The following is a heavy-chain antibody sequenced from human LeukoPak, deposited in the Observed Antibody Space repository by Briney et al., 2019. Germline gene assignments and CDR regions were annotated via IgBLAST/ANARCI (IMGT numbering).Heavy chain of an antibody. Sequence: PGGSLRLSCAASGFIFSNYAMSWVRQAPGKGLEWVSGISGNGGSTSHADSVKGRFTISRDNAKNSLYLQMNSLRAEDTAVYYCARIPPGYCSSTSCYLHMDVWGKGTTVTVSS. CDR3: ARIPPGYCSSTSCYLHMDV. CDR1: GFIFSNYA. J-gene: IGHJ6*03. D-gene: IGHD2-2*01. V-gene: IGHV3-23*01. CDR2: ISGNGGST.